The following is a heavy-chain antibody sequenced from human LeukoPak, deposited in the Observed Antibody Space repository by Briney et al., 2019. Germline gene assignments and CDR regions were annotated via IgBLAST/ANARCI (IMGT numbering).Heavy chain of an antibody. V-gene: IGHV3-23*01. Sequence: GGSLRLSCAASGFTFSSFAMSWVRQAPGKGLEWVSSISGSGGNTDYSDSVKGRCSISRDNSKNTLYLQMNSLRAEDTAVYYCAKGDTYYYDSSGYSNWGQGTQVTVSS. CDR3: AKGDTYYYDSSGYSN. CDR1: GFTFSSFA. J-gene: IGHJ4*02. D-gene: IGHD3-22*01. CDR2: ISGSGGNT.